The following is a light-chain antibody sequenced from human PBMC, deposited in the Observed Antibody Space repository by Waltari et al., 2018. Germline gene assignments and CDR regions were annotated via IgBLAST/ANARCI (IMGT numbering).Light chain of an antibody. CDR1: PLQKTF. J-gene: IGLJ2*01. V-gene: IGLV3-1*01. Sequence: SYELTQPPSVSVSPGQTASITCSGDPLQKTFTSWYLPRPGQSPVLVIYEDTKRPSGITERFSASNSGNTATLTISGTQAIDEADYYCQAWHRSNGVFGGGTKLTVL. CDR2: EDT. CDR3: QAWHRSNGV.